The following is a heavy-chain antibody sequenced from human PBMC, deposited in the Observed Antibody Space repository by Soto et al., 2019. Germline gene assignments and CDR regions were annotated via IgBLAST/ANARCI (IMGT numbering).Heavy chain of an antibody. CDR3: ARDISQLLWFGEFQGGRGYYYGMDV. CDR2: ISYDGSNK. V-gene: IGHV3-30-3*01. J-gene: IGHJ6*02. Sequence: GGSLRLSCAASGFTFSSYAMHWVRQAPGKGLEWVAVISYDGSNKYYADSVKGRFTISRDNSKNTLYLQMNSLRAEDTAVYYCARDISQLLWFGEFQGGRGYYYGMDVWGQGTTVTVSS. D-gene: IGHD3-10*01. CDR1: GFTFSSYA.